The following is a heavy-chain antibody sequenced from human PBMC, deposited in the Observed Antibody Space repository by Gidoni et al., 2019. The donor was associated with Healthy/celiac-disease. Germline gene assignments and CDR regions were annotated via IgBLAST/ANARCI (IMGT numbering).Heavy chain of an antibody. CDR3: ARGYQQLGLRGSWFDP. CDR2: ISHSGST. J-gene: IGHJ5*02. V-gene: IGHV4-34*01. Sequence: QVQLQQWGAGLLKPSETLSLTCAVYVGSFSGYYWSWIRQPQGKGLEWIGEISHSGSTNYNPPLKSRVTISVDTSKNQFSLKLSSVTAADTAVYYCARGYQQLGLRGSWFDPWGQGTLVTVSS. D-gene: IGHD6-13*01. CDR1: VGSFSGYY.